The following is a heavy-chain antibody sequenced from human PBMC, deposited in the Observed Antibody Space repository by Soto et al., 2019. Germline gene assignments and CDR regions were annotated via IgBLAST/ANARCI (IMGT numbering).Heavy chain of an antibody. D-gene: IGHD6-13*01. CDR3: GSGRVITASGRRDDAFDI. V-gene: IGHV3-7*05. CDR1: GFTFSSYW. J-gene: IGHJ3*02. CDR2: IKQDGSEE. Sequence: EVQLVESGGGLVQPGGSLRLSCAASGFTFSSYWMSWVRQAPGKGLEWVANIKQDGSEEYYVDSVKGRFTISRDNAKNSLYVQMDGVRVEDSAVYYRGSGRVITASGRRDDAFDIWGQRKKVTV.